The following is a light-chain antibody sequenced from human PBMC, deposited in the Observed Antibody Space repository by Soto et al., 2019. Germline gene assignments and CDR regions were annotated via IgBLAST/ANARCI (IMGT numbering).Light chain of an antibody. CDR2: RAS. CDR3: QQYYNWPPWT. Sequence: EIVMTQSPATLSVSPGERATLSCRASQSVSSDLAWYQQKPGRAPRLLIYRASTRAAGVSARISGSGSGTEFTLSISGLQPEDSAVYYCQQYYNWPPWTFGQGTKVDI. J-gene: IGKJ1*01. CDR1: QSVSSD. V-gene: IGKV3-15*01.